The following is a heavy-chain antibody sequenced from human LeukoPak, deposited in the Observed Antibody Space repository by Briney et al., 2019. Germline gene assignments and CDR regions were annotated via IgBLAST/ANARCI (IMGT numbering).Heavy chain of an antibody. CDR3: ALDYSGSGSYYGDY. V-gene: IGHV3-66*01. D-gene: IGHD3-10*01. J-gene: IGHJ4*02. CDR2: LYTDYSA. Sequence: GGCLRLSCAASGITVSSNFMYWVRQTPGEGLQCVSVLYTDYSAYYADSVKGRFTISRDNSKNTLYLQMDSLRVEDTAVYYCALDYSGSGSYYGDYWGQGTLVTVSS. CDR1: GITVSSNF.